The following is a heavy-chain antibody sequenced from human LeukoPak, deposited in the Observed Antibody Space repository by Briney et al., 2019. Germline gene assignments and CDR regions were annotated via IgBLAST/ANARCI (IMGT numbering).Heavy chain of an antibody. CDR3: AIDRYSSGWYTFDY. CDR1: GFTISNFG. Sequence: GGSLRLSCAASGFTISNFGMNWVRQAPGKGLEWVSSISSSSSYIHYADSVKGRFTISRDKAKNSLYLQMNSLRAEDTAVYFCAIDRYSSGWYTFDYWGQGTLVTVSS. CDR2: ISSSSSYI. V-gene: IGHV3-21*01. J-gene: IGHJ4*02. D-gene: IGHD6-19*01.